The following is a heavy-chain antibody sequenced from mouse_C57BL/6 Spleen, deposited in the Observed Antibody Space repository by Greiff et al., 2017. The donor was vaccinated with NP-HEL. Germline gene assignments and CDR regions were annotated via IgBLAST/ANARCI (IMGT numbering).Heavy chain of an antibody. V-gene: IGHV5-9-1*02. D-gene: IGHD2-12*01. Sequence: EVQLVESGEGLVKPGGSLKLSCAASGFTFSSYAMSWVRQTPEKRLEWVAYISNGGDYIYYADTVKGRFTISRDNTRNTMYLKMSSLKSEDTAMYYCTRERNNYEWAIDYWGQGTSVTVSS. J-gene: IGHJ4*01. CDR2: ISNGGDYI. CDR3: TRERNNYEWAIDY. CDR1: GFTFSSYA.